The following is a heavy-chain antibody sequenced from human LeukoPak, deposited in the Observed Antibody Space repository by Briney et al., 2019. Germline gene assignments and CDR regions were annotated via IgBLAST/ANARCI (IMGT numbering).Heavy chain of an antibody. Sequence: SETLSLTCTVSGGSISSSSYYWGWIRQPPGKGLEWIGSIYYSGDTYYNPSLKSRVTISVDTSKIQFSLKLNSVTAADTAVYYCARHRAYVSSGSYYREGFDYWGQGTLVTVSS. CDR2: IYYSGDT. CDR1: GGSISSSSYY. CDR3: ARHRAYVSSGSYYREGFDY. D-gene: IGHD3-22*01. J-gene: IGHJ4*02. V-gene: IGHV4-39*01.